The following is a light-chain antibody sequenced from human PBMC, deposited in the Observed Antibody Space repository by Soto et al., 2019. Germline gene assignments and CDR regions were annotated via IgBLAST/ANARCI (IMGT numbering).Light chain of an antibody. V-gene: IGKV1-5*03. Sequence: DIQLTQSPSTLSASVGDRVTITCRARQTISSWLAWYQQKPGKAPNLLIYKTSNLESGVPSRFSGSGSGTEFTLTISSLQPDDFATYYCQYYNDYCWTFGQGTKVEIK. CDR1: QTISSW. CDR3: QYYNDYCWT. J-gene: IGKJ1*01. CDR2: KTS.